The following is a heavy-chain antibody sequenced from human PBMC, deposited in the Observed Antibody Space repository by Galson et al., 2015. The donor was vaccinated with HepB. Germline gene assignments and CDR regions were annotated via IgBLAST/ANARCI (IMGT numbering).Heavy chain of an antibody. V-gene: IGHV4-59*01. CDR2: VYYSGST. D-gene: IGHD4-17*01. CDR1: GGPISTYY. J-gene: IGHJ4*02. CDR3: ARDTGYGTAFDY. Sequence: SLTCTVSGGPISTYYWNWIRRPPGKGLEWIGYVYYSGSTNYNPSLKSRVTISVDTSKNQFSLKLNSVTTADTAIYYCARDTGYGTAFDYWGQGVLVTVSS.